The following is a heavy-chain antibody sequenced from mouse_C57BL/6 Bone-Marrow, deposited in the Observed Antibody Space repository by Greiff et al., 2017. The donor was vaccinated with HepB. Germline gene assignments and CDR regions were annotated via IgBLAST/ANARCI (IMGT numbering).Heavy chain of an antibody. CDR2: SRNKANDYTT. J-gene: IGHJ3*01. Sequence: EVNLVESGGGLVQSGRSLRLSCATSGFTFSDFYMEWVRQAPGKGLEWIAASRNKANDYTTEYSASVKGRFIVSRDTSQSILYLQMNALRAEDTAIYYCARDADGYYGFAYWGPGTLVTVSA. V-gene: IGHV7-1*01. CDR3: ARDADGYYGFAY. CDR1: GFTFSDFY. D-gene: IGHD2-3*01.